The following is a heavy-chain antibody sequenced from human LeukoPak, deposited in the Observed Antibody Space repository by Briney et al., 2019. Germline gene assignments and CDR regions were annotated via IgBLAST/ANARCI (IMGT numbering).Heavy chain of an antibody. CDR1: GGPISSYY. CDR3: ARETRLPRYYYYYMDV. CDR2: IYYSGST. Sequence: NSSETLSLTCTVSGGPISSYYWSWIPQPPGKGLEWIGYIYYSGSTNYNPSPKSRVTISVDTSKNQFSLKLSAVTAADTAVYYCARETRLPRYYYYYMDVWGKGTTVTVSS. J-gene: IGHJ6*03. D-gene: IGHD5/OR15-5a*01. V-gene: IGHV4-59*01.